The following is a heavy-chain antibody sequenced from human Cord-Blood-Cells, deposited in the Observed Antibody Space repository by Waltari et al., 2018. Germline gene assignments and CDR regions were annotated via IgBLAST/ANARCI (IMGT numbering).Heavy chain of an antibody. CDR2: ISYDGSNK. J-gene: IGHJ4*02. CDR3: AREGYGDYG. Sequence: QVQLVESGGGVVQPGRSLRLSCAASGFTFSSSAMPWVRQAPGKGLEWVAVISYDGSNKYYADSVKGRFTISRDNSKNTLYLQMNSLRAEDTAVYYCAREGYGDYGWGQGTLVTVSS. CDR1: GFTFSSSA. V-gene: IGHV3-30-3*01. D-gene: IGHD4-17*01.